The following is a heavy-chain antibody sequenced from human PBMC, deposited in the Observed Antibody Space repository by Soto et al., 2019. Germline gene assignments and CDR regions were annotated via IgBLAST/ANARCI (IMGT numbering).Heavy chain of an antibody. Sequence: CLRIACVAPSFRVSRYAMSWVRQAPGKGLEWVSAISGSGGSTYYADSVKGRFTISRDNSKNTLYLQMNSLRAEDTAVYYCAKDGSYGFFDYWGQGTLVTGSS. D-gene: IGHD5-18*01. V-gene: IGHV3-23*01. CDR3: AKDGSYGFFDY. CDR2: ISGSGGST. CDR1: SFRVSRYA. J-gene: IGHJ4*02.